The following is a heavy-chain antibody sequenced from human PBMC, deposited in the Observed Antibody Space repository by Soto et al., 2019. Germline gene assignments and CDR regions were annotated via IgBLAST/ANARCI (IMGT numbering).Heavy chain of an antibody. CDR2: IIPILGIA. Sequence: QVQLVQSGAEVKKPGSSVKVSCKASGGTFSSYTISWVRQAPGQGLEWMGRIIPILGIANYAQKFQGRGTITADKSTSTAYMELSSLRSEDTAVYYCASNVDTAMAHFDYWGQGTLVTVSS. CDR3: ASNVDTAMAHFDY. D-gene: IGHD5-18*01. J-gene: IGHJ4*02. CDR1: GGTFSSYT. V-gene: IGHV1-69*02.